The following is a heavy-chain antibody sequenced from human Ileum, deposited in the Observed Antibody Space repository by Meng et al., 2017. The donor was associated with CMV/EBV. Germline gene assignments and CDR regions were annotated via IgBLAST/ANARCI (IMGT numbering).Heavy chain of an antibody. CDR1: GGTFSSYT. CDR2: IIPILGIA. D-gene: IGHD2-2*01. CDR3: TRVRIVVVPAATEYFDY. J-gene: IGHJ4*02. Sequence: SVKVSCKASGGTFSSYTISWVRQAPGQGLEWMGRIIPILGIANYAQKFQGRVTITADKSTSTAYMELSSLRSEDTAVYYCTRVRIVVVPAATEYFDYWGQGTLVTVSS. V-gene: IGHV1-69*02.